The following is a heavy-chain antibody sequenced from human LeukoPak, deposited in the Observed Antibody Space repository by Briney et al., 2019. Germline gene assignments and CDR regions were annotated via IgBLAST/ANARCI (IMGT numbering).Heavy chain of an antibody. CDR3: ARGSYYYDSSGYSNFDY. J-gene: IGHJ4*02. Sequence: SETLSLTCTVSGGSISSSSYYWSWIRQPPGKGLEWIGEINHSGSTNYNPSLKSRVTISVDTSKNQFSLKLSSVTAADTAVYYCARGSYYYDSSGYSNFDYWGQGTLVTVSS. V-gene: IGHV4-39*07. CDR1: GGSISSSSYY. D-gene: IGHD3-22*01. CDR2: INHSGST.